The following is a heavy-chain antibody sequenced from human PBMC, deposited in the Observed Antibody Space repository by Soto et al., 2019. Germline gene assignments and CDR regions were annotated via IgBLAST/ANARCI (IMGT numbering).Heavy chain of an antibody. D-gene: IGHD4-17*01. CDR3: ATRTYYGDRCMDV. CDR1: GGSISSGGYS. Sequence: LRRTLSLTCAVSGGSISSGGYSWNWVRQPPGKGLEWIGEIFHSGGTNYNPSLKSRVTMSVDKSKNQFSLNLSSVTAADTAMYYCATRTYYGDRCMDVWGQGTTVTVSS. J-gene: IGHJ6*02. V-gene: IGHV4-4*02. CDR2: IFHSGGT.